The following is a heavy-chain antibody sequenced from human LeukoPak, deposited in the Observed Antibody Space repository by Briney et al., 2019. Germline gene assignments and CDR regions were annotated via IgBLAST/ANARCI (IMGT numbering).Heavy chain of an antibody. D-gene: IGHD1-26*01. Sequence: SETLSLTCTVSGGSISSYYWSWIRQPAGKGLEWIGRIYTSGSTNYNPSLKSRVTMSVDTSKNQFSLKLSSVTAADTAVYHCARDQWELLLGYYYYYMDVWGKGTTVTVSS. CDR1: GGSISSYY. V-gene: IGHV4-4*07. J-gene: IGHJ6*03. CDR2: IYTSGST. CDR3: ARDQWELLLGYYYYYMDV.